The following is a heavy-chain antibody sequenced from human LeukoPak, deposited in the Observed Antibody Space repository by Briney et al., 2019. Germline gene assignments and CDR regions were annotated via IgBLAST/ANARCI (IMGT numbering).Heavy chain of an antibody. V-gene: IGHV4-31*03. Sequence: SQTLSLTCTVSGGSISSGGYYWSWIRQHPGKGLEWIGYIYYSGSTYYNPSLKSRVTISVDTSKNQFSLKLSSVTAADTAVYYCARFTSGYTGNDYWGQGTLVTVSS. D-gene: IGHD5-12*01. CDR1: GGSISSGGYY. CDR2: IYYSGST. J-gene: IGHJ4*02. CDR3: ARFTSGYTGNDY.